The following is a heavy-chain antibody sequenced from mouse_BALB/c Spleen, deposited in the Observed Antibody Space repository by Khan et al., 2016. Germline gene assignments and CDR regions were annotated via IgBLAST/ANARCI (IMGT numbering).Heavy chain of an antibody. CDR3: ARTTWDYFDY. V-gene: IGHV3-2*02. CDR2: ISYSGST. D-gene: IGHD4-1*01. CDR1: GYSITSDYA. Sequence: EVQLQESGPGLVKPSQSLSLTCTVTGYSITSDYAWNWIRQFPGNKLEWMGYISYSGSTSYNPSLKSRISITRDTSKNQFFLQLNSVTTEDTATYYCARTTWDYFDYWGQGTTLTVSS. J-gene: IGHJ2*01.